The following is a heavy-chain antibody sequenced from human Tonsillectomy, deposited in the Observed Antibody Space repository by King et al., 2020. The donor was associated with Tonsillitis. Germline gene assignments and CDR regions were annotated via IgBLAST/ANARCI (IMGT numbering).Heavy chain of an antibody. V-gene: IGHV1-18*04. J-gene: IGHJ4*02. CDR3: ARDLLLGVAGIWTFDY. CDR1: GYTFSHYG. CDR2: ISAYNGNT. D-gene: IGHD6-19*01. Sequence: VQLVESGAEVKKPGASVKVSCKASGYTFSHYGISWVRQAPGQGLEWMGWISAYNGNTNYAQKLQGRVTMTTDTSTSTAYLELRSLRSDYTAVYYCARDLLLGVAGIWTFDYWGQGPLVTVSS.